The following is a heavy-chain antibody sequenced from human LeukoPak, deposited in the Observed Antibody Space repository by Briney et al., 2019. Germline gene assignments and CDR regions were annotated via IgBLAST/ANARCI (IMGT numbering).Heavy chain of an antibody. V-gene: IGHV3-21*01. CDR1: EFTFNSYS. CDR3: ARDGGIAPTGTVTYYYYYMDV. CDR2: ISSRSRFM. J-gene: IGHJ6*03. Sequence: PGGSLRLSCAASEFTFNSYSMNWVRQAPGKGLEWVSSISSRSRFMYYADSVKGRFTISRDNAKNSLFLQMNSLRAEDTAVYYCARDGGIAPTGTVTYYYYYMDVWGKGTTVTVSS. D-gene: IGHD6-13*01.